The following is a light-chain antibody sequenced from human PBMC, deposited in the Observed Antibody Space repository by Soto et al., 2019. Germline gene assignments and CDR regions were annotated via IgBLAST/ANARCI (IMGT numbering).Light chain of an antibody. Sequence: IQMTQSPSSLSASVGHRVTITFPASQSISSYINWYQQKPGKAPNLLIYTASSLESGGPSRFSGSGSGRDFTLTITSLQPEDFATYFCQQSYSRPRTFGQGTKVDI. CDR3: QQSYSRPRT. V-gene: IGKV1-39*01. CDR2: TAS. J-gene: IGKJ1*01. CDR1: QSISSY.